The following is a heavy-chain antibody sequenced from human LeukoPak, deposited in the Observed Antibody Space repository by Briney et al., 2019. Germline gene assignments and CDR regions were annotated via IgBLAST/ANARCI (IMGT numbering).Heavy chain of an antibody. CDR1: GGSISSGDYY. V-gene: IGHV4-30-4*01. J-gene: IGHJ4*02. CDR2: IYYSGST. D-gene: IGHD6-19*01. CDR3: ARDIVAGIDY. Sequence: PSETLSLTCTVSGGSISSGDYYWSWIRQPPGKGLEWIGYIYYSGSTYYNPSLKSRVTISVGTSKNQFSLKLSSVTAAGTAVYYCARDIVAGIDYWGQGTLVTVSS.